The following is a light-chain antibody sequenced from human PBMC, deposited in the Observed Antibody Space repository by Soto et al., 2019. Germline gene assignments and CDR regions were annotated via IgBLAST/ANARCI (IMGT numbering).Light chain of an antibody. CDR3: QQRSNWIT. J-gene: IGKJ5*01. Sequence: EIVLTQSPGTLSLSPGERATLSCRASQNVDSNYLAWYQQKPGQAPRLLIYDASNRATGIPARFSGSGSGTDFTLTISSLEPEDFAVYYCQQRSNWITFGQGTRLEIK. CDR2: DAS. CDR1: QNVDSNY. V-gene: IGKV3-11*01.